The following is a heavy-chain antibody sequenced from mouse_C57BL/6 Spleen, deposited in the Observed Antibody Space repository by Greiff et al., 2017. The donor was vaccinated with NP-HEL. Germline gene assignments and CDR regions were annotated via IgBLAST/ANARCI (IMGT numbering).Heavy chain of an antibody. V-gene: IGHV1-82*01. CDR2: IYPGDGDT. Sequence: VQLQQSGPELVKPGASVKISCKASGYAFSSSWMNWVKQRPGKGLEWIGRIYPGDGDTNYNGKFKGKATLTADKSSSTAYMQLSSLTSEDSAVYCCAREGLLAYWGQGTLVTVSA. CDR3: AREGLLAY. J-gene: IGHJ3*01. D-gene: IGHD3-1*01. CDR1: GYAFSSSW.